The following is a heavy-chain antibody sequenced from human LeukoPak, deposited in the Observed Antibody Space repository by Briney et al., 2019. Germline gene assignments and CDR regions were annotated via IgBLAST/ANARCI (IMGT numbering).Heavy chain of an antibody. CDR3: ARHRSYYFDY. Sequence: KASETLSLTCTVSGGSISGSSYYWGWIRQPPGKGLEWIGSILYGGNTSYNPSLKSRVTISVDTSKNQFSLKVDSVTAADTAVFYCARHRSYYFDYWGQGMLVTVSS. CDR2: ILYGGNT. V-gene: IGHV4-39*01. J-gene: IGHJ4*02. D-gene: IGHD3-10*01. CDR1: GGSISGSSYY.